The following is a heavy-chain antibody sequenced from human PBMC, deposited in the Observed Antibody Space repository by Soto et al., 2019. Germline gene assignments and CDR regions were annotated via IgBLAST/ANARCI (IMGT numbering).Heavy chain of an antibody. CDR2: ISSTTNYI. Sequence: GGSLRLSCAASGFTFTGYSMDWVRQAPGRGLEWVSSISSTTNYIYYADSMKGRFTISRDNAKNSLYLEMTSLRDEDTAVYYCARESEDLPSNFDYWGQGTLVTVSS. CDR1: GFTFTGYS. CDR3: ARESEDLPSNFDY. V-gene: IGHV3-21*06. J-gene: IGHJ4*02.